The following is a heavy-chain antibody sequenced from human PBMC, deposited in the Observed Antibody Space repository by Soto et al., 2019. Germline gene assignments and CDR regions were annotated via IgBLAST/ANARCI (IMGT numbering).Heavy chain of an antibody. V-gene: IGHV1-3*01. J-gene: IGHJ4*02. CDR1: GYTFSGSV. Sequence: QGQLVQCGAEARKPGASVKVSCRASGYTFSGSVMHWVRQAPGPGLEWRGWINADNGHTKYSQKFHGRVTMTWDTSTSTAYMELSSMRSEDTAIYYCASEIDDTTATSLDYWGQGTLVTVSS. D-gene: IGHD4-17*01. CDR2: INADNGHT. CDR3: ASEIDDTTATSLDY.